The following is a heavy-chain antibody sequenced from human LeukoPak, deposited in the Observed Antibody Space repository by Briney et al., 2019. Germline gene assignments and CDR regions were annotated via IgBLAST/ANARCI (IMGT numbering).Heavy chain of an antibody. J-gene: IGHJ3*02. CDR2: IYSGGST. CDR1: GFTVSSNY. Sequence: GGSRLSCAASGFTVSSNYMSWVRQAPGKGLEWVSVIYSGGSTYYADSVKGRFTISRDNSKNTLYLQMNSLRAEDTAVYYCARDSWYNDAFDIWGQGTMVTVSS. D-gene: IGHD6-13*01. V-gene: IGHV3-66*01. CDR3: ARDSWYNDAFDI.